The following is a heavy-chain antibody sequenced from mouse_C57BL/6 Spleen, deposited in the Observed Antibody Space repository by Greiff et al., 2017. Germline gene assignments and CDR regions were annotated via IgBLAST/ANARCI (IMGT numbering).Heavy chain of an antibody. D-gene: IGHD1-1*01. CDR2: ILPGSGST. CDR3: ASPIYYGSSYGFAY. V-gene: IGHV1-9*01. CDR1: GYTFTGYW. Sequence: QVQLQQSGAELMKPGASVKLSCKATGYTFTGYWIEWVKQRPGHGLEWIGEILPGSGSTNYNEKFKGKATFTADTSSNTAYMQLSSLTTEDSAIYYWASPIYYGSSYGFAYWGQGTLVTVSA. J-gene: IGHJ3*01.